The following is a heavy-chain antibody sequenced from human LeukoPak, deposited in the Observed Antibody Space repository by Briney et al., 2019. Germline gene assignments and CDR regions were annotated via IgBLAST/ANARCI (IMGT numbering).Heavy chain of an antibody. CDR1: GFTFSSYG. Sequence: AGRSLRLSCAASGFTFSSYGMHWVRQAPGKGLEWVAVISYDGSNKYYADSVKGRFTISRDNAKNSLYLQMNSLRAEDTAVYYCARVVRLGELSRDAFDIWGQGTMVTVSS. V-gene: IGHV3-30*03. CDR3: ARVVRLGELSRDAFDI. J-gene: IGHJ3*02. CDR2: ISYDGSNK. D-gene: IGHD3-16*02.